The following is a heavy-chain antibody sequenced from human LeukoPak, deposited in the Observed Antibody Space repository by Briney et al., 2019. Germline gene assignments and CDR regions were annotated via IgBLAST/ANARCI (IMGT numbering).Heavy chain of an antibody. CDR3: ARTYGSGSYMFNY. V-gene: IGHV5-10-1*01. CDR2: IDPSDSYT. J-gene: IGHJ4*02. D-gene: IGHD3-10*01. Sequence: HGESLKISCKGSGYSFTGYWFSGGGRWPGKGLDWRGRIDPSDSYTNYSPSFQGHVTISADKSISTAYLQWSSLKASDTAMYYCARTYGSGSYMFNYWGQGTLVTVSS. CDR1: GYSFTGYW.